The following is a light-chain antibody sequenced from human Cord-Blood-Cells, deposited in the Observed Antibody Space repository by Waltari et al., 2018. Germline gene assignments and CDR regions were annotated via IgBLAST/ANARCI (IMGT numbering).Light chain of an antibody. CDR3: QQYNNWPPWT. Sequence: EIVMTQSPATLSVSPGERATLSCRASQSVSSNLAWYQQKTGQAPRLLIYGAATRATGIPARFSGSGSGREFTPTISSLQSEDVAVYYCQQYNNWPPWTFGQGTKVEIK. CDR2: GAA. J-gene: IGKJ1*01. CDR1: QSVSSN. V-gene: IGKV3-15*01.